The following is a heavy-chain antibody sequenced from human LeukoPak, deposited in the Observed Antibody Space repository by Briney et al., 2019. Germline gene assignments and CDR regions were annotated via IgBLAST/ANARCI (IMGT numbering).Heavy chain of an antibody. CDR3: ARAPGSSGGWFDP. D-gene: IGHD6-19*01. CDR1: GGSFSGYY. CDR2: INHSGST. J-gene: IGHJ5*02. V-gene: IGHV4-34*01. Sequence: SETLSLTCAVYGGSFSGYYWSWIRQPPGKGLEWIGEINHSGSTNYNPSLKSRVTISVDTSKNQFSLKLCSVTAADTAVYYCARAPGSSGGWFDPWGQGTLVTVSS.